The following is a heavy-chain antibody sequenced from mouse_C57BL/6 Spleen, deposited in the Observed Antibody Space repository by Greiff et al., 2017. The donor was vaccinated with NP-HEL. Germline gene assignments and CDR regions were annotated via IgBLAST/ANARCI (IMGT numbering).Heavy chain of an antibody. CDR2: ISDGGSYT. Sequence: EVQGVESGGGLVKPGGSLKLSCAASGFTFSSYAMSWVRQTPEKRLEWVATISDGGSYTYYPDNVKGRFTISRDNAKNNLYLQMSHLKSEDTAMYYCARDSFYYGSSWFDDWGQGTTLTVAS. D-gene: IGHD1-1*01. CDR1: GFTFSSYA. CDR3: ARDSFYYGSSWFDD. J-gene: IGHJ2*01. V-gene: IGHV5-4*01.